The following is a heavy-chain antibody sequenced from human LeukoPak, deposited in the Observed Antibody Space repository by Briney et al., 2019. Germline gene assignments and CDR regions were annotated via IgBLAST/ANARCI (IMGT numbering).Heavy chain of an antibody. CDR3: ARDLYGAFDY. CDR2: IYYSGST. V-gene: IGHV4-59*01. Sequence: IPSEALSLTCTVSGGSISSYYWSWIRQPPGKGLEWIGYIYYSGSTNYNPSLKSRVTISVDTSKNQFSLKLSSVTAADTAVYYCARDLYGAFDYWGQGTLVTVSS. CDR1: GGSISSYY. D-gene: IGHD4-17*01. J-gene: IGHJ4*02.